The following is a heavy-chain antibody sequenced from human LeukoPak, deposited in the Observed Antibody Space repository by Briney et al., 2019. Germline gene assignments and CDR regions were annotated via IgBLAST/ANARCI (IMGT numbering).Heavy chain of an antibody. CDR1: GFTFSSYG. Sequence: GSLRLSCAASGFTFSSYGMHWVRQAPGKGLEWVAVIWYDGSNKYYADSVKGRFTISRDNSKNTLYLQMNSLRAEDTAVYYCAKDLIARGYSYEFDYWGQGTLVTVSS. J-gene: IGHJ4*02. V-gene: IGHV3-33*06. D-gene: IGHD5-18*01. CDR3: AKDLIARGYSYEFDY. CDR2: IWYDGSNK.